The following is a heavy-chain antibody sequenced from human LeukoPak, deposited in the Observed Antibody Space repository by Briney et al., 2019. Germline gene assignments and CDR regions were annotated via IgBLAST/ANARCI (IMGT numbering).Heavy chain of an antibody. Sequence: GASVKVSCKASGGTFSSYAISWVRQAPGQGLEWMGRIIPILGIANYAQKFQGRVTITADKSTSTAYMELSSLRSEDTAVYYCAKDGSTYYVFWRGYSMGDYWGQGTLVTVSS. CDR3: AKDGSTYYVFWRGYSMGDY. V-gene: IGHV1-69*04. J-gene: IGHJ4*02. CDR1: GGTFSSYA. D-gene: IGHD3-3*01. CDR2: IIPILGIA.